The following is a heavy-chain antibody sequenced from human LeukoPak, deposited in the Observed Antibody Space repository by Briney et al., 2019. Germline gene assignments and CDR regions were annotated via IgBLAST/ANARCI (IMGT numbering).Heavy chain of an antibody. CDR1: GCSISSYY. CDR2: IYYSGST. D-gene: IGHD3-9*01. J-gene: IGHJ5*02. Sequence: PSETLSLTCTVSGCSISSYYWSWIRQPPGKGLEWIGYIYYSGSTNYNPPLKSRLTISVDTSKNEFSLRLTSVTAAATAVYYCASGRYYDTLKAWGQGTLVTVSS. CDR3: ASGRYYDTLKA. V-gene: IGHV4-59*01.